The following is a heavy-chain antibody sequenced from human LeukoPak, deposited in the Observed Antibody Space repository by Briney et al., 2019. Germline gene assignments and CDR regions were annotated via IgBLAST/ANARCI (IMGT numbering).Heavy chain of an antibody. CDR2: IRYDGSNK. V-gene: IGHV3-30*02. CDR3: ARDGSASCCYWYFDL. D-gene: IGHD2-2*01. J-gene: IGHJ2*01. CDR1: GFTFSSYG. Sequence: PGGSLRLSCAASGFTFSSYGMHWVRQAPGKGLEWVAFIRYDGSNKYYADSVKGRFTISRDNSKNTLYLQMNSLRSEDTAVYYCARDGSASCCYWYFDLWGRGTLVTVSS.